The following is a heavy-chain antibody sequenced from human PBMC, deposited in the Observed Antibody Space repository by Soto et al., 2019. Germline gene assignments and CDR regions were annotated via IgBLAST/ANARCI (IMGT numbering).Heavy chain of an antibody. Sequence: QVQLLQSGAEVKKPGASVKVSCKASGYTFTNYGITWVRQAPGQGLEWMGWISAYNGDTHYTQRLQGRVTMTTDTSTITAYMELSGLISGYTAVYYCARVRPLVCYCYYYMDDWGKGNTVTVSS. CDR1: GYTFTNYG. CDR2: ISAYNGDT. J-gene: IGHJ6*03. CDR3: ARVRPLVCYCYYYMDD. V-gene: IGHV1-18*01. D-gene: IGHD6-6*01.